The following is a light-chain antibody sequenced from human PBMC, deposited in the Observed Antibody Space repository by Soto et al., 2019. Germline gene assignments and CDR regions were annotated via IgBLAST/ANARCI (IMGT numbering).Light chain of an antibody. V-gene: IGKV1-39*01. CDR1: QSISSS. CDR3: QQSYSTPPT. Sequence: DIQMTQSPSSLSASVGDRVTITCRASQSISSSLNWYQQKPGKAPKPLIYAASSLQSGVPSRFRGSGSGTDFTLTITSLQPDDFATYYCQQSYSTPPTFGQGTKVDIK. J-gene: IGKJ1*01. CDR2: AAS.